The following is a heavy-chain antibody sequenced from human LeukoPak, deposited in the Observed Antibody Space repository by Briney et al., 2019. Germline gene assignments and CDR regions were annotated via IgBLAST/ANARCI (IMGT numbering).Heavy chain of an antibody. CDR1: GFTFSSYS. V-gene: IGHV3-21*01. D-gene: IGHD3-22*01. CDR2: ISSSSSYI. J-gene: IGHJ4*02. CDR3: ATSYQLEGVNYYDSSGYYNY. Sequence: PGGSLRLSCAASGFTFSSYSMTWVRQAPGKGLEWVSSISSSSSYIYYADSVKGRFTISRDNAKNSLYLQMNSLRAEDTAVYYCATSYQLEGVNYYDSSGYYNYWGQGTLVTVSS.